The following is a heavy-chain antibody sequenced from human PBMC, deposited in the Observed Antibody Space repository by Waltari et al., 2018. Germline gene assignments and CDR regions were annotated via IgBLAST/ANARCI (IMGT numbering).Heavy chain of an antibody. J-gene: IGHJ5*02. D-gene: IGHD6-13*01. V-gene: IGHV7-4-1*02. CDR3: ARDSSSWYSRYNWFDP. CDR1: GYTFTSYA. CDR2: INTNTGNP. Sequence: QVQLVQSGSELKKPGASVKVSCKASGYTFTSYAMNWVRQAPGQGLEWMGWINTNTGNPPYAQGFTGRCVFSLDTSVSTVYLQISSLKAEDTAVYYCARDSSSWYSRYNWFDPWGQGTLVTVSS.